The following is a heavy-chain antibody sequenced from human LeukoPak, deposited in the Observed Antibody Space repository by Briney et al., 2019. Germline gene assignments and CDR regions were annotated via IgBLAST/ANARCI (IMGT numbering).Heavy chain of an antibody. Sequence: ASVKVSCKASGYTFSTYAIEWVRQAPGQRLEWMGWINAGNGNTKYSQNLQGRVTITRDTSASTVYMELSSLRSEDTAVYYCAREHDTLTGMSFDYWGQGTLVTVSS. J-gene: IGHJ4*02. CDR1: GYTFSTYA. CDR2: INAGNGNT. CDR3: AREHDTLTGMSFDY. D-gene: IGHD3-9*01. V-gene: IGHV1-3*01.